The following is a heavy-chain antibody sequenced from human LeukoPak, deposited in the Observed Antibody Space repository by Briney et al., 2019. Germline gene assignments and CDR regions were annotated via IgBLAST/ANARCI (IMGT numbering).Heavy chain of an antibody. CDR2: ISKSDGST. Sequence: PGGSLRLSCAASGFTFSSYAMTWVRQAPGKGLAWDSSISKSDGSTYYADSVKGRFTISRDNSKNTVYLHMDSLRVEDTAIYYCARGALIPDFRGQGTLVTVSS. J-gene: IGHJ4*02. V-gene: IGHV3-23*01. CDR1: GFTFSSYA. CDR3: ARGALIPDF. D-gene: IGHD2-21*01.